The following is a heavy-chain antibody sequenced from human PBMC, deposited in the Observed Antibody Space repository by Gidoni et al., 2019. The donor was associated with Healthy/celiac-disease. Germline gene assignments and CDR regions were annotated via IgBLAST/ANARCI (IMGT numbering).Heavy chain of an antibody. J-gene: IGHJ1*01. CDR2: INPIFGTA. Sequence: QVQLVQSGAEVKKPGSSVKVSCKASGGTFSSYAISWVRQAPGQGLEWMGGINPIFGTANSAQKFQGRVTITADKSTSTAYMELSSLRSEDTAVYYCARSVGRYCSSTSCYARYFQHWGQGTLVTVSS. CDR1: GGTFSSYA. D-gene: IGHD2-2*01. V-gene: IGHV1-69*06. CDR3: ARSVGRYCSSTSCYARYFQH.